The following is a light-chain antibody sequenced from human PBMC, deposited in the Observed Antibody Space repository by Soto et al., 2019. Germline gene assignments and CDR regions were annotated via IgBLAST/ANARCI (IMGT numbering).Light chain of an antibody. J-gene: IGKJ4*01. Sequence: IVLKQSPGSLSLYKGERATLSCRASQSVNFYLAWYQQKPGQAPRLLIHGATTRATGIPARFSGSGSGTDFTLTISSLEPEDFAVYYCQQFSSYPLTFGGGTKVDIK. CDR2: GAT. CDR1: QSVNFY. CDR3: QQFSSYPLT. V-gene: IGKV3-20*01.